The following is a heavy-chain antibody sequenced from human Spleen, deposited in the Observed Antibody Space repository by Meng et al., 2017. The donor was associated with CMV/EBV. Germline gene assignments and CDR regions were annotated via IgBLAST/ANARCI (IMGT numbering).Heavy chain of an antibody. Sequence: GGSLRLSCAASDFTFSDYYMSWIRQAPGKGPEWLSYISGTSTSTYYADSVKGRFTISRDNAKKSLYLQMNSLRAEDTAVYYCAKDASSVLGYCGSTSCYMIDYWGQGTLVTVSS. J-gene: IGHJ4*02. CDR1: DFTFSDYY. CDR3: AKDASSVLGYCGSTSCYMIDY. D-gene: IGHD2-2*02. V-gene: IGHV3-11*01. CDR2: ISGTSTST.